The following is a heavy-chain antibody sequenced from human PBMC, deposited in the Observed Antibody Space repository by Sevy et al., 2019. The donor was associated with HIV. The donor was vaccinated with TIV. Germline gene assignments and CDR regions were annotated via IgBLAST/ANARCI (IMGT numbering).Heavy chain of an antibody. J-gene: IGHJ4*02. V-gene: IGHV4-59*08. CDR3: AGENAWGRGYS. CDR2: IYYNGHI. D-gene: IGHD1-26*01. CDR1: GGSITSLY. Sequence: SETLSLTCTVSGGSITSLYWNWIRQPPGKGLEWIANIYYNGHINYSPSFKSRVTLSLDTSKNQFSLRLSSVTAADTAMYYCAGENAWGRGYSWGQGTLVTVSS.